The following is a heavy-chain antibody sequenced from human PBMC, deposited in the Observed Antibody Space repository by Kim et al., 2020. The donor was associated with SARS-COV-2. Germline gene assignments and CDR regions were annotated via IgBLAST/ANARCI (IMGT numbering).Heavy chain of an antibody. J-gene: IGHJ4*02. CDR3: ARRSVRVVDY. D-gene: IGHD3-10*01. CDR2: TI. Sequence: TIYYAASVKGRFTISRDNAKNSLYLQMNSLSDEDTAVYYCARRSVRVVDYLGPGPLVTVSS. V-gene: IGHV3-48*02.